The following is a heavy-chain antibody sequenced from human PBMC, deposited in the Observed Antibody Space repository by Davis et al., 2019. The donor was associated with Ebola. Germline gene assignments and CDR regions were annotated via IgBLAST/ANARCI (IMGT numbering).Heavy chain of an antibody. Sequence: SETLSLTCTVSGGSISSYYWSWIRQPPGKGLEWIGYIYYSGSTNYNPSLKSRVTISVDTSKNQFSLKLSSVTAADTAVYYCARDSLVQGVIGLWYFDLWGRGTLVTVSS. CDR2: IYYSGST. D-gene: IGHD3-10*01. CDR3: ARDSLVQGVIGLWYFDL. CDR1: GGSISSYY. J-gene: IGHJ2*01. V-gene: IGHV4-59*12.